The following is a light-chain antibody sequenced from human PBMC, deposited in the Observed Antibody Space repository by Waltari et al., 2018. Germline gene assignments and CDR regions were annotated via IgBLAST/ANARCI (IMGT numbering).Light chain of an antibody. Sequence: DLQMTQSPSTLSASVGDSVTITCPANQSSSEWLAWYQKNPGKAPKLLIYNTSNLQSGVPSRFSGSGSGTEFTLTISSLHPDDFATYYCQQYNLYPLTFGGGTKVEIK. CDR3: QQYNLYPLT. CDR2: NTS. CDR1: QSSSEW. J-gene: IGKJ4*01. V-gene: IGKV1-5*03.